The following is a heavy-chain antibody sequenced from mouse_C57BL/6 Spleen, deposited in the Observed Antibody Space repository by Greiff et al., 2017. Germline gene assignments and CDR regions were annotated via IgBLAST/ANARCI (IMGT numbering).Heavy chain of an antibody. J-gene: IGHJ4*01. V-gene: IGHV1-50*01. CDR1: GYTFTSYW. D-gene: IGHD2-4*01. CDR2: LDPSDSYT. CDR3: ARSYDSYYAMDY. Sequence: VQLQQPGAELVKPGASVKLSCKASGYTFTSYWMQWVKQRPGQGLEWIGELDPSDSYTNYNQKFKGKATLTVDTSSRTAYMQLSSLTSDDSAVYYCARSYDSYYAMDYWGQGTSATVSS.